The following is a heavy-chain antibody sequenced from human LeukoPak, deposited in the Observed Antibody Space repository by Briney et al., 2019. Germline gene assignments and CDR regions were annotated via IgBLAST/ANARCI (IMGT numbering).Heavy chain of an antibody. Sequence: ASVKVSCKASGYSFTVYYMHWVRQAPGQGLEWMGWINPNSGGTNYAQKFQGRVTMTRDTSISTAYMELSRLRYDDTAVYYCAMILVAAAWAFDYWGQGTLVTVSS. CDR3: AMILVAAAWAFDY. V-gene: IGHV1-2*02. D-gene: IGHD6-13*01. J-gene: IGHJ4*02. CDR2: INPNSGGT. CDR1: GYSFTVYY.